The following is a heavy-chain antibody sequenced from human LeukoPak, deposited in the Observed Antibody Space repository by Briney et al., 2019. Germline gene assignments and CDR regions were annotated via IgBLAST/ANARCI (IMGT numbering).Heavy chain of an antibody. CDR2: INAGNGNT. CDR3: ARDRAYYYAEYYFDY. CDR1: GYTFTSYA. V-gene: IGHV1-3*01. Sequence: ASVKVSCKASGYTFTSYAMHWVRQAPGQRLEWMGWINAGNGNTKYSQKIQGRVTITRDTSASTAYMELSSLRSEDTAVYYCARDRAYYYAEYYFDYWGQGTLVTVSS. D-gene: IGHD3-10*01. J-gene: IGHJ4*02.